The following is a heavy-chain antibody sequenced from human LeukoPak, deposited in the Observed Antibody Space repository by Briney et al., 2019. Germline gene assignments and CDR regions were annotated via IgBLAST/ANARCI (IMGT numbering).Heavy chain of an antibody. CDR2: ISWNSGSI. CDR1: GFTFDDYA. D-gene: IGHD2-15*01. J-gene: IGHJ4*02. Sequence: GRSLRLSCAASGFTFDDYAMHWVRHAPGKGLEWVSGISWNSGSIGYADSVKGRFTISRDNAKNSLYLQMNSLRAEDTALYYCAKDSGGSPYYFDYWGQGTLVTVSS. CDR3: AKDSGGSPYYFDY. V-gene: IGHV3-9*01.